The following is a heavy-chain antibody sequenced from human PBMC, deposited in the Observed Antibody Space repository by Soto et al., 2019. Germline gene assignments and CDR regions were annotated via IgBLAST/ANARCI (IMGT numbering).Heavy chain of an antibody. CDR1: GGSFSGYY. V-gene: IGHV4-34*01. D-gene: IGHD3-3*01. CDR2: INHSGST. J-gene: IGHJ6*02. CDR3: ARIPSYYDFWSGYYFNYYYGMDV. Sequence: QVQLQQWGAGLLKPSETLSLTCAVYGGSFSGYYWSWIRQPPGKGLEWIGEINHSGSTNYNPSLKSQVTISVDTSKNQFSLKLSSVTAADTAVYYCARIPSYYDFWSGYYFNYYYGMDVWGQGTTVTVSS.